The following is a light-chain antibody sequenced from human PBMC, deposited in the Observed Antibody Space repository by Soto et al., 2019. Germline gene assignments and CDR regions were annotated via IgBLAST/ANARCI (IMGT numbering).Light chain of an antibody. J-gene: IGLJ2*01. CDR3: AAWDDSLNGVL. CDR2: TNN. CDR1: SSNIGRNA. Sequence: QPVLTQPPSASGTPGQRVTIFCSGSSSNIGRNAVNWYQQLPGTAPKILIYTNNQRPSGVSDRFSGSKSGTSASLAISGLQSEDEADYYCAAWDDSLNGVLFGGGTKLTVL. V-gene: IGLV1-44*01.